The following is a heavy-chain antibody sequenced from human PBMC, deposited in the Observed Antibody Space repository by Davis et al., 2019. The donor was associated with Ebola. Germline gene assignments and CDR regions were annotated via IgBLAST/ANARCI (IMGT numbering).Heavy chain of an antibody. Sequence: SETLSLTCAVSGGSISSSNWWSWVRQAPGQGLEWLGEIDTSGTTNSNPSLKSRVNLSIDKSKNHVFLNLNSVTAADTAVYYCARSPGRSLVVTALSRNFDLWGRGTLVTVSS. J-gene: IGHJ2*01. CDR2: IDTSGTT. CDR1: GGSISSSNW. CDR3: ARSPGRSLVVTALSRNFDL. V-gene: IGHV4-4*02. D-gene: IGHD2-21*02.